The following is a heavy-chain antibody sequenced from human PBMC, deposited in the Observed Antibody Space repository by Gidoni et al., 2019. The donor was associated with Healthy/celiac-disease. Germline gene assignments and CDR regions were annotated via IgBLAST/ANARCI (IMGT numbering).Heavy chain of an antibody. D-gene: IGHD2-8*02. V-gene: IGHV4-59*01. J-gene: IGHJ6*02. CDR3: ASTGPHAELTSKRPYYYYYGMDV. CDR2: SYYSGST. Sequence: QVQLQESGPGLVKPSETLSLTCTVSGGSISRYYWSWIRQPPGKGLEWIGYSYYSGSTNYNPSLKSRVTISVDTSKNQFSLKLSSVTAADTAVYYCASTGPHAELTSKRPYYYYYGMDVWGQGTTVTVSS. CDR1: GGSISRYY.